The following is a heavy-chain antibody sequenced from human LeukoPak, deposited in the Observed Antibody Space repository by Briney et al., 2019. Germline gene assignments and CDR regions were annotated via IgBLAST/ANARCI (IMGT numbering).Heavy chain of an antibody. Sequence: SETLSLTCSVSGGSISSNYWSWIRQPPGKGLEWIGYVYNSGRTSYNPSLKSRVTISVDTSKNQFSLQLRSVTAADTAVYYCARCAAGSCSNWFDPWGQGTLVTVSS. D-gene: IGHD2-15*01. CDR2: VYNSGRT. V-gene: IGHV4-59*01. CDR1: GGSISSNY. CDR3: ARCAAGSCSNWFDP. J-gene: IGHJ5*02.